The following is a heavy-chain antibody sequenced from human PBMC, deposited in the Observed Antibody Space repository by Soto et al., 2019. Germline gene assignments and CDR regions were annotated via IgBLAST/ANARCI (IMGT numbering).Heavy chain of an antibody. V-gene: IGHV1-18*04. J-gene: IGHJ6*04. CDR3: AGDLPFLGPPPQPSLYDYSGMHV. CDR1: GYTFTSYG. D-gene: IGHD3-3*01. Sequence: ASVKVSCKASGYTFTSYGISWVRQAPGQGLEWMGWISAYNGNTNYAQKLQGRVTMTTDTSTSTAYMELRRLRSDDTAVYYCAGDLPFLGPPPQPSLYDYSGMHVGGKGPRVT. CDR2: ISAYNGNT.